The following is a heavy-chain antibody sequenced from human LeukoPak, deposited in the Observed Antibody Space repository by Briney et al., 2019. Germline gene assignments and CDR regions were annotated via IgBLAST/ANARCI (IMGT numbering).Heavy chain of an antibody. CDR3: ARDLGYYRADY. CDR2: IKGDGSDN. Sequence: GGSLRLSCAASGFTFNNYAMTWVRQAPGKGLEWVANIKGDGSDNHYVDSVRGRFTISRDNAKNSLYLQMNSLRAEDTAVYYCARDLGYYRADYWGQGTLVTVSS. V-gene: IGHV3-7*04. J-gene: IGHJ4*02. D-gene: IGHD1-26*01. CDR1: GFTFNNYA.